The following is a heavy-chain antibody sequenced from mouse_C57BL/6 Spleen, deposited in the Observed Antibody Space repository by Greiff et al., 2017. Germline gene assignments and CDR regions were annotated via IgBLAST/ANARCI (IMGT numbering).Heavy chain of an antibody. V-gene: IGHV1-15*01. D-gene: IGHD2-1*01. CDR1: GYTFTDYE. Sequence: QVQLQQSGAELVRPGASVTLSCKASGYTFTDYEMHWVKQTPVHGLEWIGAIDPETGGTAYNQKVKGRAILTADKSSSTAYMELRSLTSEDSAVYYCTRKGGNYHYFDYWGQGTTLTVSS. J-gene: IGHJ2*01. CDR3: TRKGGNYHYFDY. CDR2: IDPETGGT.